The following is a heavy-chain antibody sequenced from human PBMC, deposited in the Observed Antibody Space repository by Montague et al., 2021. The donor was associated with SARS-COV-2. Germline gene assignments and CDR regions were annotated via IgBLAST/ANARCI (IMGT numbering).Heavy chain of an antibody. Sequence: TLSLTCTVSGGSISSGSYYWSWIRQPAGKGLEWIGRIYTSGSTNYXXXLKSRVTISVDTSKNQFSLKLSSVTAADTAVYYCARHPGITMIVVVIPSAFDIWGQGTMVTVSS. CDR3: ARHPGITMIVVVIPSAFDI. V-gene: IGHV4-61*02. CDR1: GGSISSGSYY. D-gene: IGHD3-22*01. J-gene: IGHJ3*02. CDR2: IYTSGST.